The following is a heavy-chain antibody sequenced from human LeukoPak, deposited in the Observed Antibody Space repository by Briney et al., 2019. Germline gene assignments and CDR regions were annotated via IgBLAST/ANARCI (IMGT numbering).Heavy chain of an antibody. CDR2: ITESGGGT. Sequence: GGSLRLSCAASGFTFGSYAMSWVRQAPGKGLEWVSAITESGGGTYNADSVKGRFTISRDNSKKTLFLQMNSLRGEDTAIYYCAKGSAAGRPYYFDYWGQGTLVTVSS. J-gene: IGHJ4*02. V-gene: IGHV3-23*01. CDR1: GFTFGSYA. CDR3: AKGSAAGRPYYFDY. D-gene: IGHD6-25*01.